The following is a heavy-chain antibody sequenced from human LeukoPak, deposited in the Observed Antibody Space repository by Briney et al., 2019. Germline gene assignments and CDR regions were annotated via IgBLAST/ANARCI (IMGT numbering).Heavy chain of an antibody. J-gene: IGHJ4*02. D-gene: IGHD1-20*01. CDR1: GFTFGDYA. V-gene: IGHV3-49*04. CDR3: TRGIAGTNTDY. CDR2: IRSKAYGGTI. Sequence: GGSLRLSCTASGFTFGDYAMSWVRQAPGKGLEWVGFIRSKAYGGTIEYSESVKGRFTISRDDSNSIAYLEMSSLKTYDTAVYYCTRGIAGTNTDYWGQGTLVTVSS.